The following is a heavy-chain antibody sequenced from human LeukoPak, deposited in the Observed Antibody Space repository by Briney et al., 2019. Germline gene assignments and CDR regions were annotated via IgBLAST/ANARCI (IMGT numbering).Heavy chain of an antibody. Sequence: SETLSLICTVSGGSISSGSYYWSWIRQPAGKGLEWIGRIYTSGSTNYNPSLKSRVTISVDTSKNQFSLKLSSVTAADTAVYYCARGLGSGRFDPWGQGTLVTVSS. D-gene: IGHD2-15*01. CDR3: ARGLGSGRFDP. CDR1: GGSISSGSYY. CDR2: IYTSGST. V-gene: IGHV4-61*02. J-gene: IGHJ5*02.